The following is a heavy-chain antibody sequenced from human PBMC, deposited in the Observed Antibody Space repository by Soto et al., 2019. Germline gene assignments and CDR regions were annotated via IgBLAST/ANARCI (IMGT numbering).Heavy chain of an antibody. Sequence: EVQLLESGGGLVQPGGSLRLSCAASGFTFSSSAMTWVRQAPGKGLEWVSFISGSGGSRYYADSVKGRFTISRDNSEHTLYLQMNSLRAEDTAVYYCAKDRADTSSWFFDYWGQGTLVSVSS. J-gene: IGHJ4*02. CDR2: ISGSGGSR. CDR1: GFTFSSSA. D-gene: IGHD6-13*01. CDR3: AKDRADTSSWFFDY. V-gene: IGHV3-23*01.